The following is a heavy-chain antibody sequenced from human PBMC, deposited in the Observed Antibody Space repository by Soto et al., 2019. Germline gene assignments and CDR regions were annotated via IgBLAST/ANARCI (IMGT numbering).Heavy chain of an antibody. CDR3: AREVGATFPTIPKDAFDI. V-gene: IGHV3-7*01. Sequence: EVQLVESGGGLVQPGGSPRLSCAASGFTFSSYWMSWVRQAPGKGLEWVANIKQDGSEKHYVDSVKGRFTISRDNAKNSLYLQMNSLRAEDTAVYYCAREVGATFPTIPKDAFDIWGQGTMVTVSS. J-gene: IGHJ3*02. CDR1: GFTFSSYW. CDR2: IKQDGSEK. D-gene: IGHD1-26*01.